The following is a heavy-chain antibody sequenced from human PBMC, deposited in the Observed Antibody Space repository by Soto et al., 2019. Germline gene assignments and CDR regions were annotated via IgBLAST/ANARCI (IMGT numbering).Heavy chain of an antibody. J-gene: IGHJ6*03. V-gene: IGHV1-18*01. CDR1: GYTFTSHG. CDR2: ISAHNGDK. Sequence: QVHLVQSGGEVKKPGASVKVSCKASGYTFTSHGISWVRQAPGHGLEGMGWISAHNGDKNYAQKLQGRVTVTTDTPTNTAYMELRGLRSEDTAVYYCARMVRGSNIDYYYYMDVWGKGTTVTVSS. D-gene: IGHD3-10*01. CDR3: ARMVRGSNIDYYYYMDV.